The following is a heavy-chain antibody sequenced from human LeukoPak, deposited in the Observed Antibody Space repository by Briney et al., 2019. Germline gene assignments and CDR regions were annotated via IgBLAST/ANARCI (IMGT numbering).Heavy chain of an antibody. D-gene: IGHD3-10*01. J-gene: IGHJ6*02. CDR1: GFTFDDYT. CDR2: ISWDGGST. Sequence: GGSLRLSCAASGFTFDDYTMHWVRQAPGKGLEWVSLISWDGGSTYYADSVKGRFTISRDNSKNSLYLQMNSLRTEDTALYYCAKDMGSGSYPNNYYYYYGMDVWGQGTTVTVSS. V-gene: IGHV3-43*01. CDR3: AKDMGSGSYPNNYYYYYGMDV.